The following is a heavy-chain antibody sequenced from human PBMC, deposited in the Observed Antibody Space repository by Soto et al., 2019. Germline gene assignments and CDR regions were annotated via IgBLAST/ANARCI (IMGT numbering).Heavy chain of an antibody. V-gene: IGHV1-58*02. CDR1: GFTFTSSA. D-gene: IGHD2-2*01. CDR3: AASRDCSSTNCYFVMDV. CDR2: IVVGSGNT. J-gene: IGHJ6*03. Sequence: GASVKVSCTASGFTFTSSAMQWVRQARGQRLEWIGWIVVGSGNTNYAQKFQERVTITRDMSTSTAYMELSSLRSEDTAVYYCAASRDCSSTNCYFVMDVWGKGTTVTVSS.